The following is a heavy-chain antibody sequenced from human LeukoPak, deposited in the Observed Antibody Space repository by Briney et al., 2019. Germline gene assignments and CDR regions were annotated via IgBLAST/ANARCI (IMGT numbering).Heavy chain of an antibody. J-gene: IGHJ4*02. Sequence: GASVKVSCKASGYTFTGYYMHWVRQAPGQGLEWMGWINPNSGGTNYAQKFQGRVTMTRDTSISTAHMELSRLRSDDTAVYYCARVRGSNPYYYDSSGYLGPYFDYWGQGTLVTVSS. CDR2: INPNSGGT. CDR1: GYTFTGYY. CDR3: ARVRGSNPYYYDSSGYLGPYFDY. V-gene: IGHV1-2*02. D-gene: IGHD3-22*01.